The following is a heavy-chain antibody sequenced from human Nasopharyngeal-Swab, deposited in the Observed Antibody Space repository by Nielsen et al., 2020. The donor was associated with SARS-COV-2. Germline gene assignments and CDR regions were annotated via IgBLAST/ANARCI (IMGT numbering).Heavy chain of an antibody. V-gene: IGHV4-59*08. CDR1: GGSISSYY. D-gene: IGHD2-15*01. J-gene: IGHJ4*02. Sequence: SETLSLTCTVSGGSISSYYWSWIRQPPGKGLEWIGYIYYSGSTNYNPSLKSRVTISVDTSKNQFSLKLSCVTAADTAVYYCARTTRGFYYFDYWGQGTLVTVSS. CDR3: ARTTRGFYYFDY. CDR2: IYYSGST.